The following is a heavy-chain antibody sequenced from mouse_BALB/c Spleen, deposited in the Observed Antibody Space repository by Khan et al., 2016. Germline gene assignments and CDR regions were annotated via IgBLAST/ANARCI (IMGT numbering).Heavy chain of an antibody. J-gene: IGHJ3*01. CDR1: GYTFSSYW. Sequence: QVQLQQSGAELMKPGASVKISCKATGYTFSSYWIEWVKQRPGHGLEWIGEILPGRGSTNYIEKFTGKATFTADPSSNTAYMQLSSLTSEDSAVYDCASWYGNGLAYWGQGTLVTVSA. V-gene: IGHV1-9*01. D-gene: IGHD2-10*02. CDR2: ILPGRGST. CDR3: ASWYGNGLAY.